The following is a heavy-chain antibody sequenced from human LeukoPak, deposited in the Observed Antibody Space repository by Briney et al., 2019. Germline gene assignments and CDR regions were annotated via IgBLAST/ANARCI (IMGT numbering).Heavy chain of an antibody. CDR1: GFTFSSYA. V-gene: IGHV3-23*01. J-gene: IGHJ4*02. D-gene: IGHD3-3*01. CDR2: ISGSGGST. CDR3: EEIPDFWSGYYIGGVEGY. Sequence: GGSLRLSCAASGFTFSSYAMSWVRQAPGKGLEWVSAISGSGGSTYYADSVKGRFTISRDNSKNTLYLQMNSLRAEDTAVYYCEEIPDFWSGYYIGGVEGYWGQGTLVTVSS.